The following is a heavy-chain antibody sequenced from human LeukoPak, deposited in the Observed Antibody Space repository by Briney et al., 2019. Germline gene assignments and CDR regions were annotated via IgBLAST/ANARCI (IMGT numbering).Heavy chain of an antibody. CDR2: IYHSGST. D-gene: IGHD3-10*01. Sequence: SGTLSLTCAVSGGSISSSNWWSWVRQPPGKGLEWIGEIYHSGSTNYNPSLKSRVTISVDTSKNQFSLKLSSVTAADTAVFYCARDLRGVPHTPGNWFDPWGQGTLVTVSS. V-gene: IGHV4-4*02. J-gene: IGHJ5*02. CDR1: GGSISSSNW. CDR3: ARDLRGVPHTPGNWFDP.